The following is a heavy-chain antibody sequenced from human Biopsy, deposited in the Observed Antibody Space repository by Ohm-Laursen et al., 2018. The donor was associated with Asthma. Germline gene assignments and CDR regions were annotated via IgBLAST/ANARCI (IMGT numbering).Heavy chain of an antibody. CDR1: GYTFNSAG. CDR2: ISVYNGNT. D-gene: IGHD3-10*01. J-gene: IGHJ6*02. Sequence: VASVKVSCKPSGYTFNSAGITWARQAPGQGLEWMGWISVYNGNTKVAQKLQNRVTMITDTSTSTAYMELRSLRSDDTAVYFCARAVDYSHYYGIDVWGQGTTVTVS. CDR3: ARAVDYSHYYGIDV. V-gene: IGHV1-18*01.